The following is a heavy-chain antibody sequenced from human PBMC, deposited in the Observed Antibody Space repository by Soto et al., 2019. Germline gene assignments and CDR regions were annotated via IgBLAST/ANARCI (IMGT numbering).Heavy chain of an antibody. CDR3: AKEAISGDGIWLMDA. J-gene: IGHJ5*02. D-gene: IGHD4-17*01. CDR1: GFTFSSYW. Sequence: QAGGSLRLSCAASGFTFSSYWMSWVRQAPGKGLEWVANIQQDGSEEYYVDSVKGRFTISRDNSKNSLYLQMDNLRAEDTAIYYCAKEAISGDGIWLMDAWGQGPGVTVSS. CDR2: IQQDGSEE. V-gene: IGHV3-7*03.